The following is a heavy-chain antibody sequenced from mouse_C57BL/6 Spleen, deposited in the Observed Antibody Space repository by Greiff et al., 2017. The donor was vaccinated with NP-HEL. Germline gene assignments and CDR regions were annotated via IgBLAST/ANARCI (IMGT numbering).Heavy chain of an antibody. CDR2: IYPGNSDT. D-gene: IGHD2-5*01. CDR1: GYTFTSYW. CDR3: TSDYSNYVGFAY. V-gene: IGHV1-5*01. Sequence: EVQLVESGTVLARPGASVKMSCKTSGYTFTSYWMHWVKQRPGQGLEWIGAIYPGNSDTSYNQKFKGKAKLTAVTSASTAYMELSSLTNEDSAVYYCTSDYSNYVGFAYWGQGTLVTVSA. J-gene: IGHJ3*01.